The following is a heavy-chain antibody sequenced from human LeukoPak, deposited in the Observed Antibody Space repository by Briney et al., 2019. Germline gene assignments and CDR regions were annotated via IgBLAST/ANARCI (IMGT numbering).Heavy chain of an antibody. V-gene: IGHV3-74*01. J-gene: IGHJ3*02. CDR1: GFTFSSYW. CDR3: ARPRSYSGYDAFDI. D-gene: IGHD5-12*01. Sequence: GGSLRLSCAASGFTFSSYWMHWVRQAPGKGLVWVSRINSDGSSTSYADSVKGRFTISRDNAKNTLYLQMNSLRAEDTAVYYCARPRSYSGYDAFDIWAKGQWSPSLQ. CDR2: INSDGSST.